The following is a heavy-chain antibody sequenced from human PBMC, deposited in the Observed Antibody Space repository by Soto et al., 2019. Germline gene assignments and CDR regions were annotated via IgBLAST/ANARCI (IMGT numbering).Heavy chain of an antibody. CDR1: GFTFSSFT. D-gene: IGHD6-6*01. CDR2: ISSNAAYI. J-gene: IGHJ5*02. CDR3: ARAAGGASSSEGWFDP. Sequence: EVQLVESGGGLVKPGGALRLSCAASGFTFSSFTMNWVRQAPGKGLEWVSAISSNAAYIYYADSVKGRFTISRANARTSMYLQMNSLRVEDPAVYYCARAAGGASSSEGWFDPWGQGTLVPVSS. V-gene: IGHV3-21*06.